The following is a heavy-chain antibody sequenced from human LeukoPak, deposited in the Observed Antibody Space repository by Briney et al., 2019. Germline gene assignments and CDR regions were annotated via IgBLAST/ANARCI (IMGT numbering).Heavy chain of an antibody. CDR3: ARHGTISSESYFDY. CDR2: IHNSGRT. Sequence: SETLSLTCSVSGGSVSSYYWSWIRQSPGKGLEWIGYIHNSGRTNYNPSLKSRVTGFVDTSKNQVSLRLSSVTAAHPAVYYCARHGTISSESYFDYWGQGALVTVSS. V-gene: IGHV4-59*08. J-gene: IGHJ4*02. D-gene: IGHD1-14*01. CDR1: GGSVSSYY.